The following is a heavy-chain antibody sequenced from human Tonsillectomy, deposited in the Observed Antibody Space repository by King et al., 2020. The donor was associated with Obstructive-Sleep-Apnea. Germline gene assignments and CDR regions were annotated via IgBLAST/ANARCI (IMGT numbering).Heavy chain of an antibody. J-gene: IGHJ4*02. D-gene: IGHD2-15*01. V-gene: IGHV3-21*01. CDR1: GFTFSSYS. Sequence: VQLVESGGGLVKPGGSLRLSCAASGFTFSSYSMNWVRQAPGKGLEWVSSISSSSSYIYYGDSVKGRFTISRDNAKNSLYLQMNSLRAEDTAVYYCARDEYCSGGSCYPIDYWGQGTLVTVSS. CDR3: ARDEYCSGGSCYPIDY. CDR2: ISSSSSYI.